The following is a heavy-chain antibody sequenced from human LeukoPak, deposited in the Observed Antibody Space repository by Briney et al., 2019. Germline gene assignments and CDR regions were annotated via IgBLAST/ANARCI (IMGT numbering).Heavy chain of an antibody. J-gene: IGHJ4*02. D-gene: IGHD3-22*01. V-gene: IGHV3-74*01. Sequence: GGSLRLSCAASGFTFSSYWMHWVRQAPGKGLVWVSRINSDGSSTSYADSVKGRFTISRDNAKNSLYLQMNSLRAEDTAVYYCAGDSSGYETPAFDYWGQGTLVTVSS. CDR2: INSDGSST. CDR1: GFTFSSYW. CDR3: AGDSSGYETPAFDY.